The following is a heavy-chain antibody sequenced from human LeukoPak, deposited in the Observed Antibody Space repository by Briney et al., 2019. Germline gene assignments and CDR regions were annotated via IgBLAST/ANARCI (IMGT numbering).Heavy chain of an antibody. V-gene: IGHV4-61*01. CDR2: IYYSGST. Sequence: SSETLSLTCTVSGGSVSSGSYYWSWIRQPPGKGLEWIGYIYYSGSTNYNPSLKSRVTISVDTPKNQFSLKLSSVTAADTAVYYCARERRRYYGSGEYYFDYWGQGTLVTVSS. CDR1: GGSVSSGSYY. CDR3: ARERRRYYGSGEYYFDY. J-gene: IGHJ4*02. D-gene: IGHD3-10*01.